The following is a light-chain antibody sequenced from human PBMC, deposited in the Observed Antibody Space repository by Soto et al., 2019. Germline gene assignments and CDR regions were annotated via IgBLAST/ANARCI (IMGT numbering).Light chain of an antibody. CDR3: QQYNDFQYS. CDR1: QTVSITY. V-gene: IGKV3-20*01. J-gene: IGKJ2*01. Sequence: VLTQSPGTLSLSPGESATLSCRASQTVSITYLTWYQQKPGQAPRLLIFGASKRATGIPDRFSGSGSGRDFTLTISGLEPEDFATYFCQQYNDFQYSFGPGTKLEI. CDR2: GAS.